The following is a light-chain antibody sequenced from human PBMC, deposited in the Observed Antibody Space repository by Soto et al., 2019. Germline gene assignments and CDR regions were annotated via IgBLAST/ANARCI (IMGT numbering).Light chain of an antibody. CDR2: EVS. CDR3: SSFTSTTTLLV. V-gene: IGLV2-14*01. Sequence: QSALTQPASVSGSPGQSITLSCTGTSSNVGAYNYVSWYQHHPGKAPKLVIYEVSNRPSGVSNRFSGSKSGNTASLTISGLRAEDEADYYCSSFTSTTTLLVFGGGTKLTVL. CDR1: SSNVGAYNY. J-gene: IGLJ2*01.